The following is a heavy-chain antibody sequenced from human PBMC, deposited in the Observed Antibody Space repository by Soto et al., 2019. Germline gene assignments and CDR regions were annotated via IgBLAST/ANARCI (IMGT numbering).Heavy chain of an antibody. J-gene: IGHJ3*02. CDR1: GFTFSDYY. D-gene: IGHD3-16*01. CDR3: ARVAYDAFDI. CDR2: LSSSRSYP. V-gene: IGHV3-11*05. Sequence: GGSLRLSFAASGFTFSDYYMNWIREAPGQGLEWVSYLSSSRSYPNYADTVKGRFTISRDNAKNSLYLQMNSLRAEDTAVYYCARVAYDAFDIWGQGTMVTVSS.